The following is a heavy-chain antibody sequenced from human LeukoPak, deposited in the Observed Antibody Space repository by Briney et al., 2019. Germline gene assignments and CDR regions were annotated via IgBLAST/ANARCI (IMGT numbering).Heavy chain of an antibody. Sequence: GGSPRLSCAASGFTFSSYAMSWVRQAPGKGLEWVSAISGSGGSTYYADSVKGRFTISRDNSKNTLYLQMNSLRAEDTAVYYCASGSGYSSGWYQYWGQGTLVTVSS. CDR1: GFTFSSYA. V-gene: IGHV3-23*01. CDR2: ISGSGGST. D-gene: IGHD6-19*01. CDR3: ASGSGYSSGWYQY. J-gene: IGHJ4*02.